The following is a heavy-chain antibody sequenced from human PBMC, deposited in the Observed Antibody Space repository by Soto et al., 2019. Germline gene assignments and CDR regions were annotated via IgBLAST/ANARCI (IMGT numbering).Heavy chain of an antibody. CDR3: SRFDYGDYFFDY. CDR1: GFSFSDYT. D-gene: IGHD4-17*01. J-gene: IGHJ4*02. Sequence: EVQLVESGGGLVKPGGSLRLSCAASGFSFSDYTMNWVRQAPGKGLEWVSAISSSSSEYTFYADSLRGRFTISRDNAKKSLYLQRNRLRAEDTAVYYCSRFDYGDYFFDYWGQGTLVTVSS. CDR2: ISSSSSEYT. V-gene: IGHV3-21*01.